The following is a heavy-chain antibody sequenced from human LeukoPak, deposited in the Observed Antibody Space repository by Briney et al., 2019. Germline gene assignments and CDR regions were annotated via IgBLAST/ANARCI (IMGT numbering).Heavy chain of an antibody. CDR1: GYTFTGYY. J-gene: IGHJ4*02. CDR3: ARDAFPGYSSGWYDY. D-gene: IGHD6-19*01. CDR2: IDPNSGGT. V-gene: IGHV1-2*02. Sequence: ASVTVSCKASGYTFTGYYMHCVRQAPGQGLEWMGWIDPNSGGTNYAQNFQGRVTMTRDTSISTAYMELSRLRSDDTAVYYCARDAFPGYSSGWYDYWGQGTLVTVSS.